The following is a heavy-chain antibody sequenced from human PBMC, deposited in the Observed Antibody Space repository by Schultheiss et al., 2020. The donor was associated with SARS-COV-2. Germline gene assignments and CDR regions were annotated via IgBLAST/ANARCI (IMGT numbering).Heavy chain of an antibody. CDR2: IHHSGST. V-gene: IGHV4-38-2*01. D-gene: IGHD6-19*01. Sequence: SETLSLTCAVSSYSISSDYYWGWIRQPPGKGLEWIGSIHHSGSTYYKPSLKSRVTMSVDTSKNQFSLKLTSVTAADTAVYYCARSVWSSGWSYFDYWGQGTLVTVSS. CDR3: ARSVWSSGWSYFDY. J-gene: IGHJ4*02. CDR1: SYSISSDYY.